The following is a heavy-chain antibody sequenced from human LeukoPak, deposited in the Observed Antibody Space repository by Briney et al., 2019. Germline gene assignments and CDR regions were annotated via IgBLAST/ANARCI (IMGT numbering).Heavy chain of an antibody. Sequence: PGGSLRLSCAASGFTFSSYWMSWVRQAPGKGLEWVANIKQDGSEKYYVDSGKGRFTISRDNAKNSLYLQMNSLRAEDTAVYYCARDPGSYRYVFDYWGQGTLVTVSS. V-gene: IGHV3-7*03. J-gene: IGHJ4*02. CDR2: IKQDGSEK. D-gene: IGHD3-16*02. CDR3: ARDPGSYRYVFDY. CDR1: GFTFSSYW.